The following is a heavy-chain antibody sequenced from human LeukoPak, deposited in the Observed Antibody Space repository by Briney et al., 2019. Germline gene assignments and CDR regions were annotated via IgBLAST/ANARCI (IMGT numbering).Heavy chain of an antibody. CDR1: GYTFTSYT. Sequence: GGSLRLSCAASGYTFTSYTINWVRQAPGKGLEWVSSISSSSIYIYYADSVKGRFTISRDNAKNSLYLQMNSLSADDTAVYFCARARAANQDWVEFDPWGQGTPVIVSS. CDR3: ARARAANQDWVEFDP. CDR2: ISSSSIYI. V-gene: IGHV3-21*01. D-gene: IGHD3/OR15-3a*01. J-gene: IGHJ5*02.